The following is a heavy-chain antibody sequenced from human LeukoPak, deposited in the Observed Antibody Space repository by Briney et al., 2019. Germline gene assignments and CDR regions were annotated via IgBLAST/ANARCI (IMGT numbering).Heavy chain of an antibody. CDR2: IYHSGST. V-gene: IGHV4-4*02. CDR3: ARKYYYDSSPLDY. CDR1: GGSSSTSDW. D-gene: IGHD3-22*01. J-gene: IGHJ4*02. Sequence: TLFLTCAVGGGSSSTSDWWSWVRQPPGKGLEWIGEIYHSGSTNYNPSLRSRVTISVDKSKSQFSLKLTSVTAADTAVYYCARKYYYDSSPLDYWGQGTLVTVSS.